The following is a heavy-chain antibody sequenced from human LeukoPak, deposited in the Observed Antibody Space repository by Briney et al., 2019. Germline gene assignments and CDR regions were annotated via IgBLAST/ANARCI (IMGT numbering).Heavy chain of an antibody. CDR2: IRYDGSNK. J-gene: IGHJ4*02. Sequence: GGSLRLSCAASGFTFSSYGMHWVRQAPGKGLEWVAFIRYDGSNKYYAYSVKGRFTISRDNSKNTLSLQMNSLRAEDTVVYYCAKDTLGVAVAGINPPLSYFDYWGQGTLVTVSS. CDR3: AKDTLGVAVAGINPPLSYFDY. V-gene: IGHV3-30*02. CDR1: GFTFSSYG. D-gene: IGHD6-19*01.